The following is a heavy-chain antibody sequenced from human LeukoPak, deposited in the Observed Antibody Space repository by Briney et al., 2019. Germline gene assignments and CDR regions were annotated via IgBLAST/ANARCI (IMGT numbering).Heavy chain of an antibody. CDR1: GYTFTDYY. Sequence: ASVKVSCKASGYTFTDYYMHWVRQAPGQGLGWMGWINLNNGGTNYARKFQGRVTMTSDTSISTAYMEMNRLRSDDTAVYFCSRGPFRALRFLEWVKTYDYWGQGTLVTVSS. CDR2: INLNNGGT. CDR3: SRGPFRALRFLEWVKTYDY. V-gene: IGHV1-2*02. D-gene: IGHD3-3*01. J-gene: IGHJ4*02.